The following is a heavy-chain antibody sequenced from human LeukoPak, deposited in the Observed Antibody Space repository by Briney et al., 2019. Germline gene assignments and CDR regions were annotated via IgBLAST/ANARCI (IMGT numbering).Heavy chain of an antibody. CDR3: AKGRPGGAVLAAYFDY. CDR2: ISDSGGST. CDR1: GFTFSSYA. D-gene: IGHD2/OR15-2a*01. V-gene: IGHV3-23*01. Sequence: GGTLRLSCAASGFTFSSYAMSWVRQAPGKGLEWVSAISDSGGSTNYADSVKGRFTISRDNSKNTLYLQMSSLKAEDTAVYYCAKGRPGGAVLAAYFDYWGQGTLLTVSS. J-gene: IGHJ4*02.